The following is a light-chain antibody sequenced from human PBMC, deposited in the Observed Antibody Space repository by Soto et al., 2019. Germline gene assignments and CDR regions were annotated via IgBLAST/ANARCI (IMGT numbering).Light chain of an antibody. CDR3: CSYAGSSTV. Sequence: QSVLTQPASVSGSPGQSITISCTGTSSDVGSYNLVSWYQQHPGKAPKLMIYEGSKRPSGVSNRFSGSKSGNTASLTISGLQAEDETDYYCCSYAGSSTVFGTGTKGTVL. CDR1: SSDVGSYNL. CDR2: EGS. J-gene: IGLJ1*01. V-gene: IGLV2-23*03.